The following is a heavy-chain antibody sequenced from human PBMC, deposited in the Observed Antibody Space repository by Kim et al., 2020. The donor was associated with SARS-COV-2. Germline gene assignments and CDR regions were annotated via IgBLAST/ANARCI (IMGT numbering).Heavy chain of an antibody. CDR1: GGSISSYY. Sequence: SETLSLSCTVSGGSISSYYWSWIRQPPGKGLEWIGYIYYSGSTNYNPSLKSRVTISVDTSKNQFSLKLSSVTAADTAVYYCARADVEYFQHWCEGTLVTVSS. J-gene: IGHJ1*01. CDR3: ARADVEYFQH. CDR2: IYYSGST. V-gene: IGHV4-59*13.